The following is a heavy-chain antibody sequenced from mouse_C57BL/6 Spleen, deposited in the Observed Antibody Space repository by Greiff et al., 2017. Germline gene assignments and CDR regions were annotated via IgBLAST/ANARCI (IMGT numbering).Heavy chain of an antibody. Sequence: VQLQQSGPELVKPGASVKISCKASGYTFTDYYINWVKQRPGQGLEWIGWIFPGSGSTYYNETFKGKATLTVDKSSSTAYMLLSSLTSEDSAVYFCARDYGSSYDYAMDYWGQGTSVTVSS. CDR2: IFPGSGST. CDR1: GYTFTDYY. J-gene: IGHJ4*01. CDR3: ARDYGSSYDYAMDY. D-gene: IGHD1-1*01. V-gene: IGHV1-75*01.